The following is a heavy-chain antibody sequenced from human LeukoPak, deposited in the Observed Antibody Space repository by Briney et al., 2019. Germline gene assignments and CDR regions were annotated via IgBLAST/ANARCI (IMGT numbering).Heavy chain of an antibody. D-gene: IGHD1-26*01. CDR1: GFTFSSYA. J-gene: IGHJ4*02. CDR3: ARHDQGGATTLDY. V-gene: IGHV3-23*01. Sequence: GGSLRLSCAASGFTFSSYAMSWVRQAPGKGLEWVSAISGSGGSTYYADSVKGRFTISRDNSKNTLYLQMNSLKASDTAMYYCARHDQGGATTLDYWGQGTLVTVSS. CDR2: ISGSGGST.